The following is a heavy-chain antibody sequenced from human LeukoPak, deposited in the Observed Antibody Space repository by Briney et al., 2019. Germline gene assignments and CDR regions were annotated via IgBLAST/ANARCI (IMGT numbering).Heavy chain of an antibody. Sequence: PSETLSLTCTDSGGSISSYYWSWIRQPAGKGLEWIGRIYTSGSTNYNPSLKSRVTMSVDTSKNQFSLKLSSVTAADTAVYYCARYHDYGDYYNWFDPWGQGTLVTVSS. V-gene: IGHV4-4*07. CDR2: IYTSGST. D-gene: IGHD4-17*01. CDR3: ARYHDYGDYYNWFDP. CDR1: GGSISSYY. J-gene: IGHJ5*02.